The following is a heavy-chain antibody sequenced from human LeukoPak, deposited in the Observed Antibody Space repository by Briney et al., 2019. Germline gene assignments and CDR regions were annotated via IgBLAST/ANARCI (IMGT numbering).Heavy chain of an antibody. CDR2: IYYSGST. V-gene: IGHV4-59*01. J-gene: IGHJ4*02. D-gene: IGHD5-12*01. CDR3: ARVYSGYDSLDY. Sequence: PSETLSLTCTVSGGSISSYYWSWIRQPPGKALECIGYIYYSGSTNYNPSLKSRVTISVDTSKNQFSLKLSSVTAADTAVYYCARVYSGYDSLDYWGQGTLVTVSS. CDR1: GGSISSYY.